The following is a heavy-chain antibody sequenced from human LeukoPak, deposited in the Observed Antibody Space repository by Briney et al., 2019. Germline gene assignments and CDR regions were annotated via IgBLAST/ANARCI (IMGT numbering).Heavy chain of an antibody. CDR1: GGSNSSSSYY. J-gene: IGHJ4*02. Sequence: SETLSLTCTVSGGSNSSSSYYWGWIRQPPGKGLEWIGSIYYSGSTYYNPSLKSRVTISVDTSKNQFSLKLSSVTATDTAVYYCARFNSGSYQHYFDYWGQGTLVTVSS. CDR3: ARFNSGSYQHYFDY. D-gene: IGHD1-26*01. V-gene: IGHV4-39*07. CDR2: IYYSGST.